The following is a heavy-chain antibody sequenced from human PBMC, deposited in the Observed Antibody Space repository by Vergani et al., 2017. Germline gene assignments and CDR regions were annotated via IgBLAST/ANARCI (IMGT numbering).Heavy chain of an antibody. D-gene: IGHD2-15*01. CDR1: GGSLSSYY. CDR3: ARHKVAQYYFDY. J-gene: IGHJ4*02. Sequence: QVQLQESGPGLVKPSETLSLTCTVSGGSLSSYYWSWIRQPPGKGLEWIGYIYYSGSTNYNPSLKSRVTISVDTSKNQFSLKLSSVTAADTAVYYCARHKVAQYYFDYWGQGTLVTVSS. V-gene: IGHV4-59*08. CDR2: IYYSGST.